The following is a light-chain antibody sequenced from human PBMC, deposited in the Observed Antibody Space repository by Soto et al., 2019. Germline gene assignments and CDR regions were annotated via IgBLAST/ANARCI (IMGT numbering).Light chain of an antibody. J-gene: IGLJ2*01. CDR2: LNSDGSH. CDR3: QTWDTGIRV. CDR1: SGHSNYV. V-gene: IGLV4-69*01. Sequence: QPVLTQSPSASASLGASVKLTCTLSSGHSNYVIAWHQQQPEKGPRYLMKLNSDGSHSKGDGIPDRFSGSSSGAERYLTISSLQSEDEADNYCQTWDTGIRVFGGGTKLTVL.